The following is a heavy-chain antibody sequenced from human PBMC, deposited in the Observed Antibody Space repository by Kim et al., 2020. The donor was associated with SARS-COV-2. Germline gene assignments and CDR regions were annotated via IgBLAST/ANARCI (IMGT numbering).Heavy chain of an antibody. J-gene: IGHJ3*02. V-gene: IGHV5-10-1*01. CDR2: IDPSDSYI. D-gene: IGHD6-13*01. CDR1: GYTFTRSW. CDR3: ATDVGSRSNNAGAFDI. Sequence: GESLQISCKASGYTFTRSWITWVRQMPGKGLAWMGRIDPSDSYINYSPSFQGHVTISVDKSISAAYLQWNSLKASDTATYYCATDVGSRSNNAGAFDIWGQGTMVTVSS.